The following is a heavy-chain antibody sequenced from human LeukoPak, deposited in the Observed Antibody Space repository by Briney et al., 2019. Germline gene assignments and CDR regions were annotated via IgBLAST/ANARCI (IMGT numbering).Heavy chain of an antibody. CDR2: IRSKANSYTT. V-gene: IGHV3-72*01. CDR3: AREDSLNYGFGIYRWFDP. Sequence: GGSLRLSCAASGFTFSDHFMDWVRQAPGKGLEWVGRIRSKANSYTTEYAASVKGRFTISRDDSKNSLYLQMNSLKTEDTAVYYCAREDSLNYGFGIYRWFDPWGQGTLVTVSS. J-gene: IGHJ5*02. D-gene: IGHD3-10*01. CDR1: GFTFSDHF.